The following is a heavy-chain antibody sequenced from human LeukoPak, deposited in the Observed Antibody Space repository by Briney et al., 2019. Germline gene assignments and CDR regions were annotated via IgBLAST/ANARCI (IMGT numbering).Heavy chain of an antibody. Sequence: SETLSLTCAVSGGSISSGGYSWSWIRQPPGKGLEWLGYIHHSGITYDNPSLKSRVTILIDKSKNQFSLKLTSVTAADTAVYYCARSFYSGSLVDAFDIWGQGTMVTVSS. CDR2: IHHSGIT. V-gene: IGHV4-30-2*01. CDR3: ARSFYSGSLVDAFDI. D-gene: IGHD1-26*01. CDR1: GGSISSGGYS. J-gene: IGHJ3*02.